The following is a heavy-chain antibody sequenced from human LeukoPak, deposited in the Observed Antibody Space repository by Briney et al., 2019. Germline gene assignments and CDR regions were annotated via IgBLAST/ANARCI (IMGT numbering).Heavy chain of an antibody. D-gene: IGHD2-15*01. V-gene: IGHV3-23*01. CDR1: GFTFSSYA. CDR3: AKGRYCSGGSCYFSYYYYGMDV. Sequence: GGSLRLSCAASGFTFSSYAMSWVRQAPGKGLEWVSAISGSGGSTYYADPVKGRFTISRDSSKNTLYLQMNSLRAEDTAVYYCAKGRYCSGGSCYFSYYYYGMDVWGQGTTVTVSS. CDR2: ISGSGGST. J-gene: IGHJ6*02.